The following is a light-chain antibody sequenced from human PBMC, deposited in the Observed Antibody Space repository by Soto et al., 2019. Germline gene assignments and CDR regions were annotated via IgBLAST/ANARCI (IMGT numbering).Light chain of an antibody. Sequence: QSVLTQPASVSGSPGQSITISCTGTRNDVGGYQYVSWYQHHPGKAPKLMIYEVSKRPSGISNRFTGSKSGNTASPTISGLQAEDEAEYYCSSHTTGGPWVFGGGTKVTVL. J-gene: IGLJ3*02. CDR1: RNDVGGYQY. CDR2: EVS. CDR3: SSHTTGGPWV. V-gene: IGLV2-14*01.